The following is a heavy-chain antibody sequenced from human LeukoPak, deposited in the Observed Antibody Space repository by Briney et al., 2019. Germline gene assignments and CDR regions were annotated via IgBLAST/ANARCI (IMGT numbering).Heavy chain of an antibody. CDR2: ISYDGSNK. J-gene: IGHJ5*02. D-gene: IGHD2-2*01. CDR3: AKDPQRYCSSTSCWDWFDP. CDR1: GFTFSSYG. Sequence: SLRLSCAASGFTFSSYGMHWVRQAPGKGLEWVAVISYDGSNKYYADSVKGRFTISRDNSKNTLYLQMNSLRAEDTAVYYCAKDPQRYCSSTSCWDWFDPWGQGTLVTVSS. V-gene: IGHV3-30*18.